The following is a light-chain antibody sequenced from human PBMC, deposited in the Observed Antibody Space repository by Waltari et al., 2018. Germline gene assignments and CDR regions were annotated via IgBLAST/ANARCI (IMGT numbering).Light chain of an antibody. V-gene: IGKV3-11*01. J-gene: IGKJ2*01. CDR2: DVS. CDR3: LQRSNLPPGYT. CDR1: QSGSSTY. Sequence: DIVLTQSPATLSLSPGERATLSCRASQSGSSTYFAWYQQKPGQAPRLLIYDVSNRATGVPARFSGSGSGTDFTLTISSLGPVGFAVYYRLQRSNLPPGYTFGQGTKLEIK.